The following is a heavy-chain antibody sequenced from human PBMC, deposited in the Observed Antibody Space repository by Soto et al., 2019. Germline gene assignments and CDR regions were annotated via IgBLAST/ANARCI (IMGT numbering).Heavy chain of an antibody. Sequence: QVQLVQSGAEEKKPGASVKVSCKASEYTFTNYALHWGRQAPGQRLEWMGWINAGNGNTKYSQKFQGRVTITRDTSASTAYMELSSLRSEDTAVYYCARDILFDYWGQGTLVTVSS. D-gene: IGHD2-15*01. CDR2: INAGNGNT. CDR1: EYTFTNYA. J-gene: IGHJ4*02. V-gene: IGHV1-3*05. CDR3: ARDILFDY.